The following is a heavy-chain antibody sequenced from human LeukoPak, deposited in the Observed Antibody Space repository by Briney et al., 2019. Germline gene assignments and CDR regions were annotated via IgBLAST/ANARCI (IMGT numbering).Heavy chain of an antibody. CDR2: IVVGSGNT. Sequence: TSVKVSCKASGFTFTSSAVQWVRQARGQRLEWIEWIVVGSGNTNYAQKFQERVTITRDMSTSTAYMELSSLRSEDTAVYYCAAAIAATGLPGGWFDPWGQGTLVTISS. J-gene: IGHJ5*02. V-gene: IGHV1-58*01. CDR1: GFTFTSSA. CDR3: AAAIAATGLPGGWFDP. D-gene: IGHD6-13*01.